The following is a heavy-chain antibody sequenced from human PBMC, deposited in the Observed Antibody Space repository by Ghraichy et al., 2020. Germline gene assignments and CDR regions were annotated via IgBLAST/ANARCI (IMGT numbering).Heavy chain of an antibody. J-gene: IGHJ6*02. D-gene: IGHD6-13*01. CDR2: ISTSGDNT. Sequence: GGSLRLSCAASGFTFRSYAMSWVRQTPGKGLEWVSGISTSGDNTYYADSVKGRFAISRDNSKNTLYLQMNSLRAEDTAVYYCAKPSPRYSNSWYGSMDVWGQGATVTVSS. V-gene: IGHV3-23*01. CDR3: AKPSPRYSNSWYGSMDV. CDR1: GFTFRSYA.